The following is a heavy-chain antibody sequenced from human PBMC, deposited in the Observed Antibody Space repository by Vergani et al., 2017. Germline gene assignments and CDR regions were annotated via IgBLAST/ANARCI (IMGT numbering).Heavy chain of an antibody. CDR1: GFTFSSYA. CDR3: ARISGSFLGVFDY. CDR2: ISGSGGST. D-gene: IGHD1-26*01. Sequence: EVQLLESGGGLVQPGGSLRLSCAASGFTFSSYAMSWVRQAPGKGLEWVSAISGSGGSTYYADSVKGRFTISRDNAKNSLYLQMNSLRAEDTAVYYCARISGSFLGVFDYWGQGTLVTVSS. V-gene: IGHV3-23*01. J-gene: IGHJ4*02.